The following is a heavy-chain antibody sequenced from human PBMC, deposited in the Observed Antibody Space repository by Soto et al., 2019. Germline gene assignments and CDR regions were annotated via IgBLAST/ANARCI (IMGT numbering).Heavy chain of an antibody. J-gene: IGHJ4*02. D-gene: IGHD3-22*01. CDR1: GFTVSRSY. V-gene: IGHV3-53*01. CDR2: IYSGAST. Sequence: EVQLVESGGGLIQPGGSLRVSCAASGFTVSRSYMSWVRQAPGKGLEWVSVIYSGASTNYADSVKGRFTISRDNSKNTLYLQMNSLRVEDTAVYYCARDTYYYDSSGQPYWGQGTLVTVSS. CDR3: ARDTYYYDSSGQPY.